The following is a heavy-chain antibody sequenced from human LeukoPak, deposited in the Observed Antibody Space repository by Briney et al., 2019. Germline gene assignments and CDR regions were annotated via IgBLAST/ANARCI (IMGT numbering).Heavy chain of an antibody. J-gene: IGHJ5*02. Sequence: ASVKVSCKASGYTFTSSGISWVRQAPGKGLEWMGWISAYNGNTNYAQKLQGRVTMTTDTSTSTAYMELRSLRSDDTAVYYCARSPLGATSWFDPWGQGTLVTVSS. CDR1: GYTFTSSG. D-gene: IGHD1-26*01. V-gene: IGHV1-18*01. CDR2: ISAYNGNT. CDR3: ARSPLGATSWFDP.